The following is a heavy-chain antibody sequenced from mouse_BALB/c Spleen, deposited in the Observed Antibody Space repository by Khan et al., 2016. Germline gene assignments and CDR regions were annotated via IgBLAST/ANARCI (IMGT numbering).Heavy chain of an antibody. J-gene: IGHJ2*01. CDR1: GYSITSDYA. D-gene: IGHD1-1*01. Sequence: EVQLQESGPGLVKPSQSLSLTCTVTGYSITSDYAWNWIRQFPGSKLEWMGYISYSGSTSYNPSLKSRISITRDTSKNQFFLQLNSVTTEDTATYYGARYYYGSSYFDYWGQGTTLTVSS. V-gene: IGHV3-2*02. CDR3: ARYYYGSSYFDY. CDR2: ISYSGST.